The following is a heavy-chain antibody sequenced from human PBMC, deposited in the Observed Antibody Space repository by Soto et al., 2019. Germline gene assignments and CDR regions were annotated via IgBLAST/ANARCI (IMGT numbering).Heavy chain of an antibody. V-gene: IGHV3-21*01. D-gene: IGHD3-10*01. Sequence: GGSLRLSCAASGFTFSSYSMNWVRQAPGKGLEWVSSISSSSSYIYYADSVKGRFTISRDNAKNSLYLQMNSLRAEDTAVYYCARDSGEFDYFDYWGQGTLVTVSS. CDR1: GFTFSSYS. CDR2: ISSSSSYI. CDR3: ARDSGEFDYFDY. J-gene: IGHJ4*02.